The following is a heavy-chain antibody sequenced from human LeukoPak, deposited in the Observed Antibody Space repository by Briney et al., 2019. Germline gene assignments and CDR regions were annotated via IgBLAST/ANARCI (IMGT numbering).Heavy chain of an antibody. V-gene: IGHV3-74*01. D-gene: IGHD3-10*01. CDR2: ITSDASST. CDR1: GFTFSNYW. Sequence: GGSLRLSCAASGFTFSNYWMHWVRRAPGKGLVWVSRITSDASSTSYADSVKGRFTISRDNAKNTLYLRMNSLRAEDTAVYYCAREFEGQEAGAYGSGSYYVFDIWGQGTMVTVSS. J-gene: IGHJ3*02. CDR3: AREFEGQEAGAYGSGSYYVFDI.